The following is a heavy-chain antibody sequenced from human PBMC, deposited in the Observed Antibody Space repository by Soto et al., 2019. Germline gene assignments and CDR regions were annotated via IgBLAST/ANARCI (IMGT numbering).Heavy chain of an antibody. Sequence: GSLSLTCEASGCTFSRYWMSWIRQAPGKGLEWVANVKQDVSQSYLVDSVKGRFTMSRDNAKNSLFLQMNSLRAEDTAVYYCVSDGSSGWHFDSWGQGTLVTVSS. D-gene: IGHD6-19*01. CDR2: VKQDVSQS. V-gene: IGHV3-7*01. CDR1: GCTFSRYW. J-gene: IGHJ4*02. CDR3: VSDGSSGWHFDS.